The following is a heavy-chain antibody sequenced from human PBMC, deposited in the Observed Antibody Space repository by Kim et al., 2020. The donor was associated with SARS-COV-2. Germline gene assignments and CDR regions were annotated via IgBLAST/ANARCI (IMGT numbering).Heavy chain of an antibody. CDR1: GFTFSSYG. J-gene: IGHJ4*02. CDR3: AKTGGRYYGSGSYKYY. CDR2: ISYDGSNK. Sequence: GGSLRLSCAASGFTFSSYGMHWVRQAPGKGPEWVAVISYDGSNKYYADSVKGRFTISRDNSKNTLYLQMNSLRAEDTAVYYCAKTGGRYYGSGSYKYYWGQGTLVTVSS. V-gene: IGHV3-30*18. D-gene: IGHD3-10*01.